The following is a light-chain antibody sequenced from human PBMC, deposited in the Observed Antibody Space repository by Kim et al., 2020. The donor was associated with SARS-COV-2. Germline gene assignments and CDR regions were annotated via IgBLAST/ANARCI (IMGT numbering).Light chain of an antibody. CDR1: QRVSSN. V-gene: IGKV3-15*01. J-gene: IGKJ1*01. Sequence: EIVMTQSPATLSVSPGERATLSCRASQRVSSNLAWYQQKPGQAPRLLIYGASPRATGIPARFSGSGSGTEFTLTISSLQSEDFAVYYCHQYSNWPWTFGQGTKVDIK. CDR3: HQYSNWPWT. CDR2: GAS.